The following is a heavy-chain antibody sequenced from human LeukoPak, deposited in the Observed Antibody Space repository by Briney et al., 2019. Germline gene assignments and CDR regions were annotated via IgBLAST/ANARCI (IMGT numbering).Heavy chain of an antibody. CDR2: IYYSGST. D-gene: IGHD3-22*01. V-gene: IGHV4-59*01. CDR1: GGSISSYY. J-gene: IGHJ3*02. CDR3: ACLTTADAFDI. Sequence: SETLSLTCTVSGGSISSYYWSWIRQPPGKGLEWIGYIYYSGSTNYNPSLKSRVTISVDTSKNQFPLKLSSVTAADTAVYYCACLTTADAFDIWGQGTMVTVSS.